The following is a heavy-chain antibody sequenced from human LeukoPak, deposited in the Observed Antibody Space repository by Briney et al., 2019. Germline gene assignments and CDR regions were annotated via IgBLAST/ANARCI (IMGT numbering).Heavy chain of an antibody. CDR2: IYYSGST. V-gene: IGHV4-59*01. CDR1: GGSISSYY. D-gene: IGHD2-21*02. CDR3: ARHKGDPTKGKSDAFDI. Sequence: SETLSLTCTVSGGSISSYYWSWIRQPPGKGLEWIGYIYYSGSTNYNPSLKSRVTISLDTSKNQFSLKLTSVTAADTAVYYCARHKGDPTKGKSDAFDIWGQGTMVTVSS. J-gene: IGHJ3*02.